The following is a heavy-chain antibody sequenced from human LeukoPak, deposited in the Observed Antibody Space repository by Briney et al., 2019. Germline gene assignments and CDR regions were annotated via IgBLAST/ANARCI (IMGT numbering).Heavy chain of an antibody. CDR1: GFTFSSYW. Sequence: GGSLRLSCAASGFTFSSYWMHWVRQAPGKGLVWVSRINSDGSSTSYADSVKGRFTISRDNSKNTLYLQMNSLRAEDTALYYCAKATSWVRGVMPNFDYWGQGTLVTVSS. CDR3: AKATSWVRGVMPNFDY. D-gene: IGHD3-10*01. CDR2: INSDGSST. J-gene: IGHJ4*02. V-gene: IGHV3-74*01.